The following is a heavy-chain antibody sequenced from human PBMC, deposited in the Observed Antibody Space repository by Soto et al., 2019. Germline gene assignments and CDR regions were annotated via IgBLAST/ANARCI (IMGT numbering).Heavy chain of an antibody. Sequence: EVQLLESGGGFVQPGWSLRLSCESSGFTFRNFAMSWVRQAPGQGLERVSSILGSGDSTYYADSVKGRFSISRDNSTITLYLQMNSLRAEVTAIYYCANDNPVGATPGWVDSWGQGTLVIVSS. D-gene: IGHD1-26*01. CDR1: GFTFRNFA. J-gene: IGHJ5*01. V-gene: IGHV3-23*01. CDR3: ANDNPVGATPGWVDS. CDR2: ILGSGDST.